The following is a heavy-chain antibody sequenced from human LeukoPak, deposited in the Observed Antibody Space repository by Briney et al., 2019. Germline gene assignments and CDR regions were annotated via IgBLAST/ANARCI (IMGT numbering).Heavy chain of an antibody. V-gene: IGHV3-30*02. Sequence: GGSLRLSCAPSGFTFSNYGMHWVRQAPGKGLEWVAFIPYDGTNKYHADSVKGRFTISRDNSKNTLYLEMNSLRAEDTAVYYCAKDIGSYYDYWGQGILVTVSS. CDR1: GFTFSNYG. J-gene: IGHJ4*02. CDR3: AKDIGSYYDY. CDR2: IPYDGTNK. D-gene: IGHD3-10*01.